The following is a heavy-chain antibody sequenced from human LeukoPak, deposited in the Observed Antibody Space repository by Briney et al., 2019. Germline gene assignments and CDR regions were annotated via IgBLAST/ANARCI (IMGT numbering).Heavy chain of an antibody. CDR2: INPNSGGT. CDR3: ARRARSSTSRFDP. J-gene: IGHJ5*02. CDR1: GYTFTGYY. V-gene: IGHV1-2*02. D-gene: IGHD2-2*01. Sequence: ASVKVSCKASGYTFTGYYMHWVRQAPGQGLEWMGWINPNSGGTNYAQKFQGRVTMTGDTSISTAYMELSRLRSDDTAVYYCARRARSSTSRFDPWGQGTLVTVSS.